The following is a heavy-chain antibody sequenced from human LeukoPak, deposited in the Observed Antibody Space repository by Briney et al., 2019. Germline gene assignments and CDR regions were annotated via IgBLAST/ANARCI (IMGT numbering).Heavy chain of an antibody. CDR2: IYYSGST. CDR3: ARVSHSSGWSYYYYGMDV. Sequence: SETLSLTCTVSGGSISSYYWSWIRQLPGKGLEWIGYIYYSGSTNYNPSLKSRVTISVDTSKNQFSLKLSSVTAADTAVYYCARVSHSSGWSYYYYGMDVWGQGTTVTVSS. J-gene: IGHJ6*02. V-gene: IGHV4-59*01. CDR1: GGSISSYY. D-gene: IGHD6-19*01.